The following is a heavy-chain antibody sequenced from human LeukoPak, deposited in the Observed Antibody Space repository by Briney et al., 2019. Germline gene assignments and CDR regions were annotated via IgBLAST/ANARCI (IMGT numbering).Heavy chain of an antibody. V-gene: IGHV1-18*04. J-gene: IGHJ5*02. D-gene: IGHD2-15*01. CDR1: GYTFTDYY. CDR2: ISAYNGHT. CDR3: ARDGKVRRYCSGGSCYNWFDP. Sequence: GASVKVSCKASGYTFTDYYINWVRQAPGQGLEWMGWISAYNGHTHYAQTLQGRVTMTTDTSTSTAYMELRSLRSDDTAVYYCARDGKVRRYCSGGSCYNWFDPWGQGTLVTVSS.